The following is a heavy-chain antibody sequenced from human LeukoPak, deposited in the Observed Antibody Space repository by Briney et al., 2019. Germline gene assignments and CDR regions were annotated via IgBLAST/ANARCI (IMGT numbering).Heavy chain of an antibody. Sequence: RSQTLSLTCAISGDXVSSNRASWTWIRQSPSRGLEWLGRTYYRSKWYNDYAVSLKSRISINPDTSKNQFSLQLNSVTPEDTAVYYCSRSDGASDFDYWGQGTLVTVSS. J-gene: IGHJ4*02. CDR3: SRSDGASDFDY. CDR2: TYYRSKWYN. V-gene: IGHV6-1*01. CDR1: GDXVSSNRAS. D-gene: IGHD5-24*01.